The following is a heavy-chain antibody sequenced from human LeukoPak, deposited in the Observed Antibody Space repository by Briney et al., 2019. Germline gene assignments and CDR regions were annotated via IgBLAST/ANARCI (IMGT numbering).Heavy chain of an antibody. CDR2: ISYDGSNK. CDR3: PVGDYFGY. Sequence: PGGSLRLSCAASGFTFSSYGMHWVRQAPGKGLEWVAVISYDGSNKYYADSVKGRFTISRDNSKNTLYLQMNSLRAEDTAVYYCPVGDYFGYWGQGTLVTVSS. J-gene: IGHJ4*02. CDR1: GFTFSSYG. V-gene: IGHV3-30*03. D-gene: IGHD3-16*01.